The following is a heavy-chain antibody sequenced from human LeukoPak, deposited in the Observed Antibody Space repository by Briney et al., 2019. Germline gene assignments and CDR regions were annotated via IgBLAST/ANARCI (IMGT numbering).Heavy chain of an antibody. J-gene: IGHJ4*02. CDR2: IFDEGTT. V-gene: IGHV3-66*01. Sequence: GGSLRLSCAASAFSISSSYMYWVRQTPGKGLEWVSVIFDEGTTYYADSVKGRFTISRDNSRTTLFLQMSSLRVEDTAVYYCARGVGVKRYYFDQWGQGTPVTVSS. CDR3: ARGVGVKRYYFDQ. D-gene: IGHD6-6*01. CDR1: AFSISSSY.